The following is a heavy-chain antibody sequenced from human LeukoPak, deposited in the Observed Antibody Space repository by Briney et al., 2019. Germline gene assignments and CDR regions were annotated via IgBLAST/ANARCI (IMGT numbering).Heavy chain of an antibody. J-gene: IGHJ3*02. V-gene: IGHV4-59*01. CDR1: GGSISSYY. D-gene: IGHD1-26*01. CDR2: IYYSGSI. CDR3: ARFKRTYSGSQRAFDI. Sequence: SETLSLTCTVPGGSISSYYWSWIRQPPGKGLEWIGYIYYSGSINYNPSLKSRVTISVDTSKNQFSLKLSSVTAADTAVYYCARFKRTYSGSQRAFDIWGQGTMVTVSS.